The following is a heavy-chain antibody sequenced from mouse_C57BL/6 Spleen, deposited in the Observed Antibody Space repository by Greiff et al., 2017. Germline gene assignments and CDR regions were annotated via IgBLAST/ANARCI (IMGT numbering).Heavy chain of an antibody. V-gene: IGHV5-4*01. J-gene: IGHJ2*01. CDR3: ARDPAGYYGSSYYFDY. CDR1: GFTFSSYA. Sequence: DVKLVESGGGLVKPGGSLKLSCAASGFTFSSYAMSWVRQTPEKRLEWVATISDGGSYTYYPDNVKGRFTISRDNAKNNLYLQMSHLKSEDTAMYYCARDPAGYYGSSYYFDYWGKGTTLTVS. CDR2: ISDGGSYT. D-gene: IGHD1-1*01.